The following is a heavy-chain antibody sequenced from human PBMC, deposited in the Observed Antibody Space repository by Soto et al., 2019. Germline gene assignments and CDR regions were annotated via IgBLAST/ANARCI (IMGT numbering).Heavy chain of an antibody. J-gene: IGHJ4*02. Sequence: GGSLRLSCAGSGFTFSDYYMSWIRQAPGKGLEWVSYISSSGNIIYYADSVKGRFTISRDNAKNSLYLQMNSLRAEDTAVYYCARVDAGYSSGWYFDYWGQGTLVTVSS. CDR3: ARVDAGYSSGWYFDY. D-gene: IGHD6-19*01. CDR2: ISSSGNII. CDR1: GFTFSDYY. V-gene: IGHV3-11*01.